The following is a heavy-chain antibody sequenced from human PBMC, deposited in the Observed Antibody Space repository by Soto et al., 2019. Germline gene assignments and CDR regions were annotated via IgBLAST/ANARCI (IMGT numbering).Heavy chain of an antibody. CDR3: TTARHCSRDACPAAE. CDR2: IGPDPSNT. Sequence: GGSLRLSCTTSGFTFSTTGMLWLRQPPGKGLEWVSAIGPDPSNTKYTDSVKGRFIISRDNSKNTVFLQMTSLGAEDTALYYCTTARHCSRDACPAAEWGQGTLVTVSS. V-gene: IGHV3-23*01. D-gene: IGHD2-21*01. CDR1: GFTFSTTG. J-gene: IGHJ4*02.